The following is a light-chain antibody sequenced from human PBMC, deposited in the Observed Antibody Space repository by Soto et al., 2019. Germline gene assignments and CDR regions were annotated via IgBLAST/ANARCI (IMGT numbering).Light chain of an antibody. CDR2: EVS. Sequence: QSALTQPASVSGSPGQSITISCTGTSSDVGGYKYVSWYQQHPGKAPKVMIYEVSNRPSGVSNRFSGSKSGNTASLTISGLQAEDEADYYCSSYTDRSTNTWVFGGGTKLTVL. V-gene: IGLV2-14*01. CDR3: SSYTDRSTNTWV. CDR1: SSDVGGYKY. J-gene: IGLJ3*02.